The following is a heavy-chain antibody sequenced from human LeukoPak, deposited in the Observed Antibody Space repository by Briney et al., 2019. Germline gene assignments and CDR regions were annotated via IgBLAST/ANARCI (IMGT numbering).Heavy chain of an antibody. CDR1: GFTFRNYW. Sequence: PGGSLRLSCAASGFTFRNYWMGWVRQAPGKGLEWVANTKPDGSAEYYADSVRGRFTTSRDNANNFLYLQMNRLRAEDTAVYSCAKDGGLNTNSHYGGQGTLVTVSS. V-gene: IGHV3-7*01. CDR3: AKDGGLNTNSHY. CDR2: TKPDGSAE. D-gene: IGHD1-7*01. J-gene: IGHJ4*02.